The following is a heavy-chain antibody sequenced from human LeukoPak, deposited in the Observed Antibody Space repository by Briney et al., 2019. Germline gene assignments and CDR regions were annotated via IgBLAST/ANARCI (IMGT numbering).Heavy chain of an antibody. CDR2: XIPIFGTA. V-gene: IGHV1-69*01. Sequence: QAPXXXXEXXGGXIPIFGTANYAQKFQGRVTITADESTSTAYMELSSLRSEDTAVYYCARGEDYYDSSGYPLRYYYYGMDVWGQGTTVTVSS. D-gene: IGHD3-22*01. J-gene: IGHJ6*02. CDR3: ARGEDYYDSSGYPLRYYYYGMDV.